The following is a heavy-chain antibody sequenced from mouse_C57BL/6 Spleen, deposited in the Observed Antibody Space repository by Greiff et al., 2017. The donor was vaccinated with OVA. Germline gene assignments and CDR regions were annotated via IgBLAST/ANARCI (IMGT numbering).Heavy chain of an antibody. D-gene: IGHD1-1*01. CDR3: ARSDYGSSYGYFDV. Sequence: VQLQQSGPELVKPGASVKISCKASGYSFTDYNMNWVKQSNGKSLEWIGVINPNDGTTSYNQKFKGKATLTVDQSSSTAYMQLNSLTSEDSAVYYCARSDYGSSYGYFDVWGTGTTVTVSS. J-gene: IGHJ1*03. V-gene: IGHV1-39*01. CDR1: GYSFTDYN. CDR2: INPNDGTT.